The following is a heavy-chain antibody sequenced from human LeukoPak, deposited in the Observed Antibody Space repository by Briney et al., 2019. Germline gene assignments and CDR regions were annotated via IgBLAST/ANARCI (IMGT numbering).Heavy chain of an antibody. V-gene: IGHV4-34*01. D-gene: IGHD3-10*01. CDR3: AGVRYYGSGSYYTFDY. CDR2: INHSGST. CDR1: GGSFSGYY. Sequence: SETLPLTCAVYGGSFSGYYWSWIRQPPGKGLEWIGEINHSGSTNYNPSLKSRVTISVDRSKNQFSLKLSSVTAADTAVYYCAGVRYYGSGSYYTFDYWGQGTLVTVSS. J-gene: IGHJ4*02.